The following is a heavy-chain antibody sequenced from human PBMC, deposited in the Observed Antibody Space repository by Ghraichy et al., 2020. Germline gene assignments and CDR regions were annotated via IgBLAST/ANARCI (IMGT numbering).Heavy chain of an antibody. J-gene: IGHJ4*02. CDR2: ISGYNGNT. CDR1: GYTFNIYG. V-gene: IGHV1-18*01. D-gene: IGHD3-16*01. CDR3: VRDGGVETLADF. Sequence: ASVKVSCKASGYTFNIYGFSWVRQAPGQGLEWLGWISGYNGNTNYAQTFQGRVTMTADTSTTTAYMELRSLTFDDTAVYYCVRDGGVETLADFWGQGTLVTVSS.